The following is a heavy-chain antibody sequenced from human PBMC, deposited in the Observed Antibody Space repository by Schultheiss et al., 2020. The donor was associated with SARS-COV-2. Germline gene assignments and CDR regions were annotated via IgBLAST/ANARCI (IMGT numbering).Heavy chain of an antibody. CDR2: ISSSSSYI. Sequence: GGSLRLSCAASGFTFTKYTMNWVRQAPGKGLEWVSSISSSSSYIYYAGSVKGRFTISRDNAKNSVYLQMSSLRAEDTAMYYCARDQWPGMGQFDYWGQGTLVTVSS. J-gene: IGHJ4*02. CDR3: ARDQWPGMGQFDY. CDR1: GFTFTKYT. D-gene: IGHD6-19*01. V-gene: IGHV3-21*06.